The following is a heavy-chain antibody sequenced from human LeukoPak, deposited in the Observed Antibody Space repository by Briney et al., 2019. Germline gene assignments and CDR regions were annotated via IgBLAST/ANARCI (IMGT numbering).Heavy chain of an antibody. CDR2: INSDGSST. V-gene: IGHV3-74*01. CDR1: GFTFSSYW. D-gene: IGHD2-21*02. Sequence: GGSLRLSCAASGFTFSSYWMHWVRQAPGKGLVWVSRINSDGSSTSYADSVKGRFTISRDNAKNTLYLQMNSLRAEVTAVYYCARVPAQHIVVVTHDALDIWGQGTMVTVSS. CDR3: ARVPAQHIVVVTHDALDI. J-gene: IGHJ3*02.